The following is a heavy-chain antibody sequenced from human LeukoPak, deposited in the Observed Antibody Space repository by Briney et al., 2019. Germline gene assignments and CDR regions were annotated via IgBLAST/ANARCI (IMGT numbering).Heavy chain of an antibody. J-gene: IGHJ4*02. CDR2: ISGSGGST. CDR1: GVTFSSYA. CDR3: ANLQLSLASSPY. V-gene: IGHV3-23*01. Sequence: QPGGSLRLSCAASGVTFSSYAMSWVRQAPGKGLEWVSAISGSGGSTYYADSVKGRFTISRDNSKNTLYLQMNSLRAEDTAVYYCANLQLSLASSPYWGQGTLVTVSS. D-gene: IGHD5-18*01.